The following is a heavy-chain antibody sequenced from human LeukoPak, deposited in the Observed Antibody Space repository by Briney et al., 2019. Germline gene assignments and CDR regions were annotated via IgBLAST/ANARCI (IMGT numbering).Heavy chain of an antibody. D-gene: IGHD3-16*01. Sequence: SETLSLTCTVSGGSISSYYWSWLRQPPGKGLEWIGYIYYSGSTNYNPSLKSRVTISVDTSKNQFSLKLSSVTAADTAVYYCARHPGGPLDYWGQGTLVTVSS. CDR2: IYYSGST. CDR3: ARHPGGPLDY. V-gene: IGHV4-59*08. J-gene: IGHJ4*02. CDR1: GGSISSYY.